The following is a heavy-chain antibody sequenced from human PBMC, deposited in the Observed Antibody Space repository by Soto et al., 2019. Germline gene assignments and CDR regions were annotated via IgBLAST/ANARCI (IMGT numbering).Heavy chain of an antibody. CDR1: GYTFTSYD. J-gene: IGHJ1*01. D-gene: IGHD3-10*01. Sequence: AAVNLAWKSSGYTFTSYDINWVRQATGQGLEWMGSINPNTGNTVYAPKFQGRVTMTRNTSISTAYMELSSLRSDDSAVFFCARSHRIYYDLGSYSHVKHFGHAIPVTVPP. CDR3: ARSHRIYYDLGSYSHVKH. CDR2: INPNTGNT. V-gene: IGHV1-8*01.